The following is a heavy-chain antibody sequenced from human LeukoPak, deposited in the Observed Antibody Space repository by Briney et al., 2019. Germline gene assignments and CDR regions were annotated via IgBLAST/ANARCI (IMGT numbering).Heavy chain of an antibody. D-gene: IGHD2-8*02. V-gene: IGHV4-30-4*07. Sequence: SQTLSLTCAVSGGSISSGGYSWSWIRQPPGKGLEWIAYISDIGSINYNPSLRSRVTISLDTSKNQFSLKLSSVTAADTAVYYCAGHHPRNTVDFWGQGTLVTVSS. J-gene: IGHJ4*02. CDR1: GGSISSGGYS. CDR3: AGHHPRNTVDF. CDR2: ISDIGSI.